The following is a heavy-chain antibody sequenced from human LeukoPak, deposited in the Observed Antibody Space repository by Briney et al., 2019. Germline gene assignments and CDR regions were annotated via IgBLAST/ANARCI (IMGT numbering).Heavy chain of an antibody. CDR2: ISSSAGTI. Sequence: PGGSLRLSCEASGFSFSSYEMNWVRQAPGKGLEWVSYISSSAGTIYYADSVKGRFTISRDNAKNSLYLQMNSLRAEDTAVYYCARDTRIFRGSGGAFDYWGQGTLVTVSS. CDR1: GFSFSSYE. J-gene: IGHJ4*02. V-gene: IGHV3-48*03. CDR3: ARDTRIFRGSGGAFDY. D-gene: IGHD3-16*01.